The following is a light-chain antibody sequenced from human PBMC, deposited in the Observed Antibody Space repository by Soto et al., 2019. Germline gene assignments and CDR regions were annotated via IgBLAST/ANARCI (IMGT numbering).Light chain of an antibody. CDR1: SSNVGAGYD. CDR2: GNS. J-gene: IGLJ2*01. V-gene: IGLV1-40*01. CDR3: QSYDSSLSGSV. Sequence: QPVLTQPPSVSGAPGQRVTISCTGSSSNVGAGYDVHWYQQSPGTAPKLLIYGNSNRPSGVPDRFSGSKSGTSASLAITGLQAEDEADYYCQSYDSSLSGSVFGGGTKLTVL.